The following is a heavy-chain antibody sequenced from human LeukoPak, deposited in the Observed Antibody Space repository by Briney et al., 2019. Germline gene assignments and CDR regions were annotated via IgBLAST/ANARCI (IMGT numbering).Heavy chain of an antibody. J-gene: IGHJ3*02. D-gene: IGHD6-19*01. CDR2: ISGSGGNT. CDR1: GFTFGSYA. V-gene: IGHV3-23*01. CDR3: ANSGYSSGWYSAWEAFDI. Sequence: GGSLRLSCGASGFTFGSYAMTWVRQAPGKGLEWVSAISGSGGNTYYANSVRGRFTISRDNSKNTLYLQMNSLRAEDTAVYYCANSGYSSGWYSAWEAFDIWGQGTMVTVSS.